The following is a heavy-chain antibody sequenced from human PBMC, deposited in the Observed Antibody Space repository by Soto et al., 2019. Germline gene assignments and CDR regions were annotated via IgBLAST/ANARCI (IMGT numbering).Heavy chain of an antibody. CDR2: INHSGST. Sequence: SETLSLTCAVYGGSFSGYYWSWIRQPPGKGLEWIGEINHSGSTNYNPSLKSRVTISVDTSKNQFSLKLSSVTAADTAVYYCARGSLSYCSSTSCSRNYYYYYMDVWGKGTTVTVSS. CDR1: GGSFSGYY. J-gene: IGHJ6*03. V-gene: IGHV4-34*01. CDR3: ARGSLSYCSSTSCSRNYYYYYMDV. D-gene: IGHD2-2*01.